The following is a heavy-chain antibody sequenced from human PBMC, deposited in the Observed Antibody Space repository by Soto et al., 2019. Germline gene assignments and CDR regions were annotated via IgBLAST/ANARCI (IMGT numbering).Heavy chain of an antibody. D-gene: IGHD3-16*01. CDR2: IYYSGNT. CDR3: AREGGESSDGLYYFNS. V-gene: IGHV4-30-4*01. Sequence: PSETLSLTFTLSVDSTTSDNYCSWIRQPPGKGLEWIGHIYYSGNTDYNPSLKSRLAISIDTSKNQFSLKLSSVTAADTAVYFCAREGGESSDGLYYFNSWGQGSRVTVSS. CDR1: VDSTTSDNY. J-gene: IGHJ4*02.